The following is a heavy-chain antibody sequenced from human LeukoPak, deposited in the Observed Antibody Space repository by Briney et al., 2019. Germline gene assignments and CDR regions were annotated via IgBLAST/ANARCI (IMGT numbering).Heavy chain of an antibody. V-gene: IGHV3-11*04. CDR2: ISSSGSTI. CDR1: GFTFSDYY. CDR3: ARESEYDFWTGSYFDY. J-gene: IGHJ4*02. D-gene: IGHD3-3*01. Sequence: GGSLRLSCAASGFTFSDYYMSWIRQAPGKGLEWVSYISSSGSTIYYADSLKGRFTISRDNAKNSLYLQMNSLRADDTAVYYCARESEYDFWTGSYFDYWGQGTLVTVSS.